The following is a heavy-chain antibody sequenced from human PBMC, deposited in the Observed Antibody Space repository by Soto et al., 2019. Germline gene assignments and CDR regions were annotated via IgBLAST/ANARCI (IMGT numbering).Heavy chain of an antibody. D-gene: IGHD2-15*01. CDR3: ARGGWYCSGGSCWKENYYYYYMDV. Sequence: GGSLRLSCAASGFTFSSYGMHWVRQAPGKGLEWVAVIWYDGSNKYYADSVKGRFTISRDNSKNTLYLQMNSLRAEDTAVYYCARGGWYCSGGSCWKENYYYYYMDVWGKGTTVTVSS. V-gene: IGHV3-33*01. CDR2: IWYDGSNK. J-gene: IGHJ6*03. CDR1: GFTFSSYG.